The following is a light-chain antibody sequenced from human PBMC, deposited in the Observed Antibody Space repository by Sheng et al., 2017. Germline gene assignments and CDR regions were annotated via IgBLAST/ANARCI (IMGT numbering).Light chain of an antibody. J-gene: IGKJ4*01. CDR3: QQFESYPLT. CDR2: GAS. CDR1: QGIFNA. Sequence: AIQLTQSPSSLSASVGDRVTITCRASQGIFNALAWFQQKPGRPPKVLVYGASTLQSGVPSRFSGAGFGTDFSLTISSLQPDDIATYYCQQFESYPLTFGGGDRRWRSN. V-gene: IGKV1-13*02.